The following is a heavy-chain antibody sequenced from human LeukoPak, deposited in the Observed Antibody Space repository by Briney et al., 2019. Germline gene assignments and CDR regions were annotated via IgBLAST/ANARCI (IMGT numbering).Heavy chain of an antibody. J-gene: IGHJ4*02. Sequence: VASVKVSCKASGYTFSDYYIHWVRQAPGQGLEWMGWINPNSGGTNYAQKFQGRVTMTRDTSISTAYMELSRLRSDDTAVYYCARVQAPYYYGSGSYYSVFDYWGQGTLVTVSS. CDR1: GYTFSDYY. D-gene: IGHD3-10*01. V-gene: IGHV1-2*02. CDR3: ARVQAPYYYGSGSYYSVFDY. CDR2: INPNSGGT.